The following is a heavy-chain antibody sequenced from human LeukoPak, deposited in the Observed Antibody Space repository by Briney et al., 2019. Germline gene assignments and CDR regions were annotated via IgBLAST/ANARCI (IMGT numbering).Heavy chain of an antibody. D-gene: IGHD1-26*01. CDR1: GGSISSSNYY. V-gene: IGHV4-39*01. CDR2: ISYSGST. CDR3: ASKQWVYYYMDV. Sequence: SETLSLTCTVSGGSISSSNYYWGWIRQPPGKGLEWIGSISYSGSTYYNPSLKSRVTIFVDTSKNQFSLKLSSVTAAGTAIYYCASKQWVYYYMDVWGKGTTVTVSS. J-gene: IGHJ6*03.